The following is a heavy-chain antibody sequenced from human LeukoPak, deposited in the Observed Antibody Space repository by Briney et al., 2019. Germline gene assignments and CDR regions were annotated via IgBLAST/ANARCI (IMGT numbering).Heavy chain of an antibody. CDR2: ISHDGTVQ. J-gene: IGHJ4*02. D-gene: IGHD6-6*01. CDR1: GFTFSSYG. CDR3: AKEGAAKTAARLDC. Sequence: GGSLRLSCAASGFTFSSYGMHWVRQAPGKGLEWVAVISHDGTVQYYADSVRGRFTISRDNSKNTLSLQMNSLRTEDTALYYCAKEGAAKTAARLDCWGQGTLVTVSS. V-gene: IGHV3-30*18.